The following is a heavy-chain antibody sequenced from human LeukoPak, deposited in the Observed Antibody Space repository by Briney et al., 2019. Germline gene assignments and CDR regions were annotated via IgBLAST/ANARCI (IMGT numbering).Heavy chain of an antibody. V-gene: IGHV1-69*02. CDR3: ASFPGIAAAGTFNYYYCYMDV. Sequence: SSVKVSCKASGGTFSSYTISWVRQAPGQGLEWMGRIIPILGIANYAQKFQGRVTITADKSTSTAYMELSSLRSGDTAVYYCASFPGIAAAGTFNYYYCYMDVWGKGTTVTVSS. J-gene: IGHJ6*03. CDR1: GGTFSSYT. CDR2: IIPILGIA. D-gene: IGHD6-13*01.